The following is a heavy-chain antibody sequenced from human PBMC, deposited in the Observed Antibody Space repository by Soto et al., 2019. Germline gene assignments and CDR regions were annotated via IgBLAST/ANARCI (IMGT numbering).Heavy chain of an antibody. Sequence: EVQLVQSGAEVKKPGESLRISCKGSGYSFTSYWISWVRQMPGKGLEWMGRIDPSDSYTNYSPSFQGHVTIVTDKSITTAYLQWSSLKASDTAMYYCSRLQAAAGDNDLTFDYWGQGTLVTVSS. V-gene: IGHV5-10-1*01. CDR2: IDPSDSYT. J-gene: IGHJ4*02. D-gene: IGHD6-13*01. CDR1: GYSFTSYW. CDR3: SRLQAAAGDNDLTFDY.